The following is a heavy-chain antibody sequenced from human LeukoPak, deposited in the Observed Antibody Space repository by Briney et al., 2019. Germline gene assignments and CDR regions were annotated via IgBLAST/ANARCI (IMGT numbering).Heavy chain of an antibody. CDR2: INPISNYI. J-gene: IGHJ4*02. CDR1: GFTFSSYS. V-gene: IGHV3-21*04. D-gene: IGHD6-13*01. Sequence: GGSLRLSCAASGFTFSSYSMKWVRQAPGKGLEWVSSINPISNYIYYADSVKGRFTISRDNAKNSLYLQMNSLRAEDTAVYYCAKGFQVTAAGLTYFDYWGQGTLVTVSS. CDR3: AKGFQVTAAGLTYFDY.